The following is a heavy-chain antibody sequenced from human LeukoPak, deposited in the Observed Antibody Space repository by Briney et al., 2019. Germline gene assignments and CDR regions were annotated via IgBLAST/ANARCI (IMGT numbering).Heavy chain of an antibody. V-gene: IGHV4-59*08. D-gene: IGHD3-22*01. Sequence: PSETLSLICTVSSGSIRNYHWSWIRQPPGKGLEWVGYIYYSGSTNYNPSLESRVTISVDMSKNQFSLKLSSVTAADTAVYYCARQYDYGSSGYYFGYWGQGTLVTVSS. CDR2: IYYSGST. J-gene: IGHJ4*02. CDR1: SGSIRNYH. CDR3: ARQYDYGSSGYYFGY.